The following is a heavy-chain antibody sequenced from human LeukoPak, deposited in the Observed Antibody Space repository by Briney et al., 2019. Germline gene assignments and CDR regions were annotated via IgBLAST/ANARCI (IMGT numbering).Heavy chain of an antibody. CDR2: IYYSRST. CDR1: GGSISRGGYY. J-gene: IGHJ4*02. Sequence: PSETLSLTCTVSGGSISRGGYYWSWIRQHPGKGLEGIGYIYYSRSTYYNPSLKSRVTISVDTSKNQFSLKLNSVTAADTAVYYCAKGPTVTSGHFDYWGQGTLVTVSS. CDR3: AKGPTVTSGHFDY. D-gene: IGHD4-11*01. V-gene: IGHV4-31*03.